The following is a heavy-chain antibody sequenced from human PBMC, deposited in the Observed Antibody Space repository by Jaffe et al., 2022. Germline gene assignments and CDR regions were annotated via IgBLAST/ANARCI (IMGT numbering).Heavy chain of an antibody. CDR1: GYTFTSYY. V-gene: IGHV1-46*01. CDR3: ARDLVSSPYGDDRAYYFDY. D-gene: IGHD4-17*01. CDR2: INPSGGST. Sequence: QVQLVQSGAEVKKPGASVKVSCKASGYTFTSYYMHWVRQAPGQGLEWMGIINPSGGSTSYAQKFQGRVTMTRDTSTSTVYMELSSLRSEDTAVYYCARDLVSSPYGDDRAYYFDYWGQGTLVTVSS. J-gene: IGHJ4*02.